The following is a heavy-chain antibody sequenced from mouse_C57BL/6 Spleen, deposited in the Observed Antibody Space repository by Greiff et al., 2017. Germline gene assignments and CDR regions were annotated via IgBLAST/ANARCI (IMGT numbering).Heavy chain of an antibody. CDR3: ASKVYWSFDD. CDR1: GYTFTSYT. V-gene: IGHV1-4*01. J-gene: IGHJ1*03. Sequence: VQLQQSGAELARPGASVKMSCKASGYTFTSYTMHWVKQRPGQGLEWIGYINPSSCYTKYNQKFKDKATLTADKSSSTAYMQLSSLTSEDSAVYYCASKVYWSFDDWGTGTTLTVSS. CDR2: INPSSCYT.